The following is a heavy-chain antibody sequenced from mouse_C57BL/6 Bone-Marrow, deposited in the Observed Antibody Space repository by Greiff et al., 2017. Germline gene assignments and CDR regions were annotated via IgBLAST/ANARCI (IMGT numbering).Heavy chain of an antibody. Sequence: QVTLKVSGPGILQSSQTLSLTCSFSGFSLSTSGMGVSWIRQPSGKGLEWLAHIYWDDDKRNNPSQKSRLTISKDTSRNQVFLKITSVDTADTATYYCARLYSKYVDYAMDYWGQGTSVTVSS. V-gene: IGHV8-12*01. D-gene: IGHD2-5*01. J-gene: IGHJ4*01. CDR1: GFSLSTSGMG. CDR3: ARLYSKYVDYAMDY. CDR2: IYWDDDK.